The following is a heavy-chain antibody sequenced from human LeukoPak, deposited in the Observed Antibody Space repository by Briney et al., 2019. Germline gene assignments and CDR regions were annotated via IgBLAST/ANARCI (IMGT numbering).Heavy chain of an antibody. CDR3: ASLGSNYFDY. CDR1: GFTFSSYP. V-gene: IGHV3-30*04. Sequence: GGSLRLSCAASGFTFSSYPMHWVRQAPGKGLEWVAVISYDGSNKYYADSVKGRFTISRDNSKNTLYLQMNSLRVEDTAVYYCASLGSNYFDYWGQGTLVTVSS. D-gene: IGHD3-10*01. CDR2: ISYDGSNK. J-gene: IGHJ4*02.